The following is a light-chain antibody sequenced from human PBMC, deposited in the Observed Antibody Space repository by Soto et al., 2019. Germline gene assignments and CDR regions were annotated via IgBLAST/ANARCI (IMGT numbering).Light chain of an antibody. CDR2: KAS. Sequence: DIQMTQSPSNLSGSVGDRVTITCRASQTISSWLAWYQQKPGKAPKLLIYKASTLKSGVPSRFSGSGSGTEFTLTISSLQPDDFAVYYCQQYNNWPPITFGQGTRLEIK. CDR1: QTISSW. V-gene: IGKV1-5*03. CDR3: QQYNNWPPIT. J-gene: IGKJ5*01.